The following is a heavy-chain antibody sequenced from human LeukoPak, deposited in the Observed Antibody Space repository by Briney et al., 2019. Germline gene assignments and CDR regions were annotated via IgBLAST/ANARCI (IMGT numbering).Heavy chain of an antibody. CDR1: GFTFSIYA. Sequence: PGGSLRLSCAASGFTFSIYAMHWVRQAPGKGLECVAVIWYDGSNKYYADSVKGRFTISRDNSKNTLYLQMNSLRAEDTAVYYCAKAMDVYGSGSYYKGFDYWGQGTLVTVSS. D-gene: IGHD3-10*01. CDR3: AKAMDVYGSGSYYKGFDY. V-gene: IGHV3-33*06. J-gene: IGHJ4*02. CDR2: IWYDGSNK.